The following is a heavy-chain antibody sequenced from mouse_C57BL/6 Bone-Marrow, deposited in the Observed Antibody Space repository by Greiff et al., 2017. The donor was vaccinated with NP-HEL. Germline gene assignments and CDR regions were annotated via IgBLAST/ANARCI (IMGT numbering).Heavy chain of an antibody. Sequence: QVQLQQSGAELMKPGASVKLSCKATGHTFTGYWIEWVKQRPGHGLEWIGEILPGSGSTNYNEKFKGKATFTADTSSNTAYMQLSSLTTEDSAIYYCAGVLLYYGSSLYWYFDVWGTGTTVTVSS. CDR2: ILPGSGST. J-gene: IGHJ1*03. D-gene: IGHD1-1*01. V-gene: IGHV1-9*01. CDR3: AGVLLYYGSSLYWYFDV. CDR1: GHTFTGYW.